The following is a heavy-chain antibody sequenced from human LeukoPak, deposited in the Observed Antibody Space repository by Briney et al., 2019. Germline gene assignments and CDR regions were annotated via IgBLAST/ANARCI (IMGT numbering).Heavy chain of an antibody. CDR1: GGSINSGNYY. D-gene: IGHD3-10*01. Sequence: PSQTLSLTCTVSGGSINSGNYYWSWIRQPAGKGLEWIGRIYTSGSTNYNPSLKSRVTISVDMSKNQFSLKLTSMAAADTAVYYCARNGDYCLDYWGQGTLVTVSS. CDR2: IYTSGST. V-gene: IGHV4-61*02. J-gene: IGHJ4*02. CDR3: ARNGDYCLDY.